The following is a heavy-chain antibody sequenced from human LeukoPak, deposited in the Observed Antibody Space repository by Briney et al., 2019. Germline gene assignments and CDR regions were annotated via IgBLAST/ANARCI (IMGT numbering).Heavy chain of an antibody. Sequence: SETLSLTCTVSGGSIGSYYWSWIRQPPGKGLEWIGYIYYSGSTNYNPSLKSRVTISVDTSKNQFSLKLSSVTAADTAVYYCARETSQKGAHYMDVWGKGTTVTISS. CDR2: IYYSGST. V-gene: IGHV4-59*01. D-gene: IGHD3-16*01. J-gene: IGHJ6*03. CDR1: GGSIGSYY. CDR3: ARETSQKGAHYMDV.